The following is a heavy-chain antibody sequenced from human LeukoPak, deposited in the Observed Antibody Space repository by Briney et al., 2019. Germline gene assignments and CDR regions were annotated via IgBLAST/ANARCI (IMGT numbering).Heavy chain of an antibody. V-gene: IGHV4-4*02. CDR2: VTLSGAT. CDR1: CGPINRSNW. D-gene: IGHD1-26*01. J-gene: IGHJ4*02. Sequence: SETLSLTCSVSCGPINRSNWLNLVRQSPGKGLGVIGEVTLSGATNYNPFIESRVTMSIDTSQNQMSLKPASATAAYTAIYVCTRESGDLSSFGFWGQGTLVTVSS. CDR3: TRESGDLSSFGF.